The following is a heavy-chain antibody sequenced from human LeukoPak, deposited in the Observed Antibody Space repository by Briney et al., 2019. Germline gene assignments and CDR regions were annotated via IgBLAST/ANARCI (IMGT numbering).Heavy chain of an antibody. Sequence: ASVKVSCKASGGTFSSYAISWVRQAPGQGLEWMGGIIPIFGTANSAQKFQGRVTFTADKLTRTAYMELSSLRSEDTAVYYCARGDYDDSGDFRTLEYWGQGTLVTVSS. CDR1: GGTFSSYA. D-gene: IGHD4-17*01. V-gene: IGHV1-69*06. CDR3: ARGDYDDSGDFRTLEY. J-gene: IGHJ4*02. CDR2: IIPIFGTA.